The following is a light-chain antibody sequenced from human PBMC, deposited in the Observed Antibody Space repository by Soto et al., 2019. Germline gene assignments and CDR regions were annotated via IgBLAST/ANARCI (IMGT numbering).Light chain of an antibody. Sequence: EIVLTQSPATLSLSPGERATLSCRASQSVSTYLAWYQQKPGQAPRLLIYDASNRATGIPARFSGSGSGTDFTLTISRLEPEDFAVYYWQDRINWPITFGPGTKVDIK. V-gene: IGKV3-11*01. CDR2: DAS. CDR1: QSVSTY. CDR3: QDRINWPIT. J-gene: IGKJ3*01.